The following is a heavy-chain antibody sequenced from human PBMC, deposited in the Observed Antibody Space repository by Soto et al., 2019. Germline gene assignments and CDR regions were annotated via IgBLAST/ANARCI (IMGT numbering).Heavy chain of an antibody. J-gene: IGHJ6*02. CDR2: IYHSGST. V-gene: IGHV4-30-2*01. CDR1: GGSISSGGYS. Sequence: QLQLQESGSGLVKPSQTLSLTCAVSGGSISSGGYSWSWIRQPPGKGLEWIGYIYHSGSTYYNPSLKGRVTISVARSKNQLSLKPSSVTAADTAVYYCARGEYYYYGMDVWGQGTTVTVSS. CDR3: ARGEYYYYGMDV.